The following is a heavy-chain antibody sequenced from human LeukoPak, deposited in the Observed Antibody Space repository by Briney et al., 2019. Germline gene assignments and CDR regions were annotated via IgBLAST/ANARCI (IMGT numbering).Heavy chain of an antibody. Sequence: GESLPIPCSGSPYRSSTYSIVCARHMHPQGLDWMGNPSPGDSENRYSPSVEGQVTISADKSISAAYLQWSSLKASDTAMYYCARYGRDQEGPARHYFDYWGQGTLVTVSS. CDR2: PSPGDSEN. V-gene: IGHV5-51*01. D-gene: IGHD3-10*02. CDR1: PYRSSTYS. CDR3: ARYGRDQEGPARHYFDY. J-gene: IGHJ4*02.